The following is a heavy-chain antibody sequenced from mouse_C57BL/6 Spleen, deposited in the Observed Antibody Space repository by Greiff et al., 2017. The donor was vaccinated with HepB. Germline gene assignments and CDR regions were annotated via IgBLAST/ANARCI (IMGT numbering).Heavy chain of an antibody. V-gene: IGHV1-15*01. J-gene: IGHJ1*03. Sequence: QVQLQQSGAELVRPGASVTLSCKASGYTFTDYEMHWVKQTPVHGLEWIGAIDPETGGTAYNQKFKGKAILTADKSSSTAYMELRSLTSEDSAVYYCTRRGYGSRGYFDVWGTGTTVTVSS. D-gene: IGHD1-1*01. CDR1: GYTFTDYE. CDR3: TRRGYGSRGYFDV. CDR2: IDPETGGT.